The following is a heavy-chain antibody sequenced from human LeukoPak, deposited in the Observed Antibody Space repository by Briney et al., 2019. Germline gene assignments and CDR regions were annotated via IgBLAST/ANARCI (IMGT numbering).Heavy chain of an antibody. CDR1: GFTFSTYA. CDR3: TTDYVWGSYEVY. CDR2: IKSKTDGGTR. D-gene: IGHD3-16*01. V-gene: IGHV3-15*01. J-gene: IGHJ4*02. Sequence: PGGSLRLSCAASGFTFSTYAMHWVRQLPGKGLEWVGRIKSKTDGGTRDYAAPVKGRFIISRDDSKHTLYLQMKSLKTEDTAIYYCTTDYVWGSYEVYWGQGTLVTVSS.